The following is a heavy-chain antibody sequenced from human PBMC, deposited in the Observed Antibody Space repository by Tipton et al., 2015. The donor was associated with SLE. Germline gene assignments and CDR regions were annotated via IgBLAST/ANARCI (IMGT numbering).Heavy chain of an antibody. V-gene: IGHV4-59*08. CDR2: IYYSGST. J-gene: IGHJ4*02. CDR3: ARQPIAAAGTSNYFDY. CDR1: GGSISSYY. D-gene: IGHD6-13*01. Sequence: TLSLTCTASGGSISSYYWSWIRQPPGKGLEWIGYIYYSGSTNYNPSLKSRVTISVDTSKNQFSLKLSSVTAADTAVYYCARQPIAAAGTSNYFDYWGQGTLVTVSS.